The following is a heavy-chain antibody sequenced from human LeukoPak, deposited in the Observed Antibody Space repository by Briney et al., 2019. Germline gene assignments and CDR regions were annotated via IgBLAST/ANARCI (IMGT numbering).Heavy chain of an antibody. V-gene: IGHV4-59*01. CDR3: ARVGSNWYYFDY. Sequence: SETLSLTCTVSGRSISSYHWNWIRQPPGKGLECIGDISYSGSTNYNPSLKSRVTISVDTSRNQFSLKLSSVTAADTAVYYCARVGSNWYYFDYWGQGTLVTVSS. J-gene: IGHJ4*02. CDR1: GRSISSYH. D-gene: IGHD6-13*01. CDR2: ISYSGST.